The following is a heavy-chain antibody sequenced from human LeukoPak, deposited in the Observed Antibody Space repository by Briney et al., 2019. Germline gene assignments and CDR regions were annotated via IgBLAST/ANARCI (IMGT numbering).Heavy chain of an antibody. CDR2: IYHHGRT. V-gene: IGHV4-59*01. CDR3: ARGLAGATSGAVYFDL. J-gene: IGHJ2*01. CDR1: GGSISY. Sequence: PSETLSLTCTVSGGSISYWSWIRQPPGKGPEWIGIIYHHGRTEYNPSLKSRVTISADTSKNQVSLKLSSVIAADTAVYFCARGLAGATSGAVYFDLWGRGTLVTVSS. D-gene: IGHD1-26*01.